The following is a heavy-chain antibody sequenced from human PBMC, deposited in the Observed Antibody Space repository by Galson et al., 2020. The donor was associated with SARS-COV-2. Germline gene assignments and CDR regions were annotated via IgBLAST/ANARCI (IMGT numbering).Heavy chain of an antibody. CDR3: ARDHHYYGSGYYYSKDGMDV. D-gene: IGHD3-10*01. Sequence: ETSETLSLTCTVSGGSIYNYYWSWVRQPAGKGLEWIGRINTSGSPNYNPSLKSRVTMAVDTCKNQFSLRLTSVTAADTAVYFCARDHHYYGSGYYYSKDGMDVWVQGTTVTVSS. J-gene: IGHJ6*02. CDR1: GGSIYNYY. CDR2: INTSGSP. V-gene: IGHV4-4*07.